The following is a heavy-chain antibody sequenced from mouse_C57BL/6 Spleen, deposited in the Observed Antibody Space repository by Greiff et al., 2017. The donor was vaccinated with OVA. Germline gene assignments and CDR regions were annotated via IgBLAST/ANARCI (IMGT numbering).Heavy chain of an antibody. D-gene: IGHD1-1*01. J-gene: IGHJ2*01. Sequence: VQLQQSGAELVRPGASVTLSCKASGYTFTDYEMHWVKQTPVHGLEWIGAIDPETGGTAYNQKFKGKAILTADKSSSTAYMELRSLTSEDSAVYYGTRRGYYGFDYWGQGTTLTVST. CDR2: IDPETGGT. CDR1: GYTFTDYE. V-gene: IGHV1-15*01. CDR3: TRRGYYGFDY.